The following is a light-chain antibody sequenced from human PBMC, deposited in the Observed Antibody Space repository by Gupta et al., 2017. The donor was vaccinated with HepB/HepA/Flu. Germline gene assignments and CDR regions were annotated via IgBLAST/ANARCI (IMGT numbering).Light chain of an antibody. CDR3: GTWDSSLSARV. Sequence: QSVLTQPPSVSAAPGQKVTISCSGSSSNIGNNYVSWYQQPPGTAPKLLIYENNKRPSGMPDRFSGSKSGTSATLGITGLQTGDEADYYCGTWDSSLSARVFGGGTKLTVL. CDR1: SSNIGNNY. J-gene: IGLJ2*01. V-gene: IGLV1-51*02. CDR2: ENN.